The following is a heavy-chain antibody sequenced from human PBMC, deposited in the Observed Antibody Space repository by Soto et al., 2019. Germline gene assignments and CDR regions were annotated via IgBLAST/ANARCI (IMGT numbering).Heavy chain of an antibody. D-gene: IGHD2-2*01. CDR3: ARGYCSSTSCFDP. CDR1: GGSISSGGYY. CDR2: IYYSGST. Sequence: SETLSLTCTVSGGSISSGGYYWSWIRQHPGKGLEWIGYIYYSGSTNYNPSLKSRVTISVDTSKNQFSLRLSSVTTADTAVYYCARGYCSSTSCFDPWGQGTLVTVSS. V-gene: IGHV4-31*03. J-gene: IGHJ5*02.